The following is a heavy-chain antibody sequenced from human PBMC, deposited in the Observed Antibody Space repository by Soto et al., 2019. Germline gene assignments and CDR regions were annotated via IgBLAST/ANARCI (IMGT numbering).Heavy chain of an antibody. CDR1: IASLSNFG. D-gene: IGHD3-22*01. Sequence: QVQLVQSGAEVKKPGSAVKVSCTSSIASLSNFGISWVRQAPGQGLEWMGAIIPVFGTPNYAQKFQDRVTINADESTTTVYMEVRSLTSKDTAVYYCARGDATKIVVTTYYAMDVWGQGTTVTVS. CDR2: IIPVFGTP. V-gene: IGHV1-69*12. J-gene: IGHJ6*02. CDR3: ARGDATKIVVTTYYAMDV.